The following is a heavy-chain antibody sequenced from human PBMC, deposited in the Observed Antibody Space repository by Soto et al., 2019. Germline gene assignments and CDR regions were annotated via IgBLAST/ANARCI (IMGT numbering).Heavy chain of an antibody. CDR3: AKGRTMIVRIDAFDI. CDR1: GFTFSSYA. Sequence: XGSLRLSCAASGFTFSSYAMSWVRQAPGKGLEWVSAISGSGGSTYYADSVKGRFTISRDNSKNTLYLQMNSLRAEDTAVYYCAKGRTMIVRIDAFDIWGQGTMVTVSS. J-gene: IGHJ3*02. V-gene: IGHV3-23*01. D-gene: IGHD3-22*01. CDR2: ISGSGGST.